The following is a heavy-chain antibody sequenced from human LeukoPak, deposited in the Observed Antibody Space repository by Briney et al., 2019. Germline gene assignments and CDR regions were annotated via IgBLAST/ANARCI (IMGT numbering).Heavy chain of an antibody. CDR3: ARHPGAVTGTLPFYYYYMDV. CDR2: IYPGDSDA. J-gene: IGHJ6*03. V-gene: IGHV5-51*01. D-gene: IGHD6-19*01. CDR1: GYHFTSYW. Sequence: GESLKISCKVSGYHFTSYWIAWVRQMPGKGLEWMGIIYPGDSDATYSPSFQGQVTISADNSINTAYLQWSSLKASDTAMYYCARHPGAVTGTLPFYYYYMDVWGTGTTVTVSS.